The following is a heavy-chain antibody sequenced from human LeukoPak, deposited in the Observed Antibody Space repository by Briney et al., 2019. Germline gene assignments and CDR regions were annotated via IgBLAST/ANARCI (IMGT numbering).Heavy chain of an antibody. D-gene: IGHD3-22*01. CDR1: GYTFTSYY. CDR3: ARDRGHYDSSGYYYVMGNWFDP. V-gene: IGHV1-46*01. CDR2: INPSGGST. J-gene: IGHJ5*02. Sequence: ASVKVSCKASGYTFTSYYMHWVRQAPGQGLEWMGIINPSGGSTSYAQKFQGRVTITADESTSTAYMELSSLRSEDTAVYYCARDRGHYDSSGYYYVMGNWFDPWGQGTLVTVSS.